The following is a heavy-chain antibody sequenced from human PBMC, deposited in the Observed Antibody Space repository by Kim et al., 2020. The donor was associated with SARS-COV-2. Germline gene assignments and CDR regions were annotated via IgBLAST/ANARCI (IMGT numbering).Heavy chain of an antibody. V-gene: IGHV3-30*01. Sequence: GRFTISRDNSKNTLYLQMNSLRAEDTAVYYCASVISEGSTSLDTNWFDPWGQGTLVTVSS. CDR3: ASVISEGSTSLDTNWFDP. J-gene: IGHJ5*02. D-gene: IGHD2-21*01.